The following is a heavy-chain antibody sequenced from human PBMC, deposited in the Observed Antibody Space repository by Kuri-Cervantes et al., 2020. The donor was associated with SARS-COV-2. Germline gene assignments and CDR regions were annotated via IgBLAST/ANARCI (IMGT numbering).Heavy chain of an antibody. CDR3: ARVSGSGSNWAWHFDL. V-gene: IGHV4-59*01. J-gene: IGHJ2*01. Sequence: GSLRLSCTVSGGSISSYYWSWIRQPPGKGLEWIGYIYNSGSTNYNPSLKSRVTISVDTSKNQFSLKLSSVTAADTAVYHCARVSGSGSNWAWHFDLWGRGTLVTVSS. CDR1: GGSISSYY. D-gene: IGHD1-26*01. CDR2: IYNSGST.